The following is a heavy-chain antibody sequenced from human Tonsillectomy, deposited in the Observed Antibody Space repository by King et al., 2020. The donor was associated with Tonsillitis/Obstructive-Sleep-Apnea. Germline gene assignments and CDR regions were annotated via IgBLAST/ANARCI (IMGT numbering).Heavy chain of an antibody. CDR2: INSDGSST. J-gene: IGHJ5*02. Sequence: DVQLVESGGGLVQPGGSLRLSCAASGFTFSSYWMHWVRQAPGKGLVWVSRINSDGSSTNYAASVKGRFTISRDNAKNTLYVQMNSLRAEDTAVYYCARGYCSGTSCYGGWFDPWGQGTLVTVSS. D-gene: IGHD2-2*01. CDR3: ARGYCSGTSCYGGWFDP. CDR1: GFTFSSYW. V-gene: IGHV3-74*02.